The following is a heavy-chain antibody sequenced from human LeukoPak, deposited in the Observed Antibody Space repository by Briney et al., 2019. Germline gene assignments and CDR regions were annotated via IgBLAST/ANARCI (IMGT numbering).Heavy chain of an antibody. Sequence: PSETLSLTCTVSGGSVSSGSYYWNWIRQPAGKGLEWVGRIYTSGSTNYNPPLKSRVTISLDTSKNQFFLKVSSVTAADTAVYYCARERMVRGVTRLYIYHYYMDVWGKGTTVTISS. CDR2: IYTSGST. D-gene: IGHD3-10*01. V-gene: IGHV4-61*02. J-gene: IGHJ6*03. CDR3: ARERMVRGVTRLYIYHYYMDV. CDR1: GGSVSSGSYY.